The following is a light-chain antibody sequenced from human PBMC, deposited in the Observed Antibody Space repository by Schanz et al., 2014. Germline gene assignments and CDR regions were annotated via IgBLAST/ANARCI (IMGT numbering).Light chain of an antibody. J-gene: IGLJ3*02. CDR3: CSYADSSTWV. CDR1: SSDVGGYDY. CDR2: DVS. Sequence: QSALTQPASVSGSPGQSITISCTGTSSDVGGYDYVSWFQQHPGKAPKLMIYDVSKRPSGVPDRFSGSKSGNTASLTISGLQAEDEADYYCCSYADSSTWVFGGGTKLTVL. V-gene: IGLV2-23*02.